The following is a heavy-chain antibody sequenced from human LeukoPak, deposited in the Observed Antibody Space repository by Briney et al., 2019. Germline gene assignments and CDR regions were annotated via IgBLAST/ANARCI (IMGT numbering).Heavy chain of an antibody. J-gene: IGHJ6*02. V-gene: IGHV3-7*03. CDR1: GFALSSHW. CDR2: VNRDGSET. CDR3: ARNNGMDV. Sequence: GGSLRLSCAASGFALSSHWMTWVRQVPGRGPEWVANVNRDGSETYYLDSVKGRFAISKDNAKNSLYLQTNSLRAEDTALYHCARNNGMDVWGQGTTVIVSS.